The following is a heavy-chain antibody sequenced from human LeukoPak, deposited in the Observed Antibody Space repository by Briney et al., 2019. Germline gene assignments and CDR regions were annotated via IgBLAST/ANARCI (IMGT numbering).Heavy chain of an antibody. V-gene: IGHV1-8*01. J-gene: IGHJ4*02. CDR1: GYTFTNYD. Sequence: GASVKVSCKASGYTFTNYDINWVRQATGQGLEWMGWMNPNSGNTDYAQKLQGRDTMSRNTSISTAYMEVSSLRSEDTAVYYCARGPVTFGGVIVIPKPPFDFWGQGTLVTVSS. CDR3: ARGPVTFGGVIVIPKPPFDF. D-gene: IGHD3-16*02. CDR2: MNPNSGNT.